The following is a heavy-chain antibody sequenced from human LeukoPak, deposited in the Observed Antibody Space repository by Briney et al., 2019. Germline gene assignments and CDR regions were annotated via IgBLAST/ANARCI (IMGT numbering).Heavy chain of an antibody. CDR1: GGSISSYY. D-gene: IGHD6-13*01. V-gene: IGHV4-4*07. CDR3: ARHGDHSSSWSPELYYYYYMDV. CDR2: IETSGNT. Sequence: SETLSLTCTVSGGSISSYYWSWIRQPAGKGLEWIGRIETSGNTNYKPSLKSRVTMSVDTSKNQFSLKLSSVTAADTAVYYCARHGDHSSSWSPELYYYYYMDVWGKGTTVTISS. J-gene: IGHJ6*03.